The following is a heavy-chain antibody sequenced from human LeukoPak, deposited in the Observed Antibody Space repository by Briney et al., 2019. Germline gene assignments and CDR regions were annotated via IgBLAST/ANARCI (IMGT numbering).Heavy chain of an antibody. CDR1: GGSFSGYY. CDR2: INHSGST. CDR3: ARGNPVLRDIVVVPAATRASWFDP. J-gene: IGHJ5*02. D-gene: IGHD2-2*01. V-gene: IGHV4-34*01. Sequence: TSETLSLTCAVYGGSFSGYYWSWIRQPPGKGLEWIGEINHSGSTNYNPSLKSRVTISVDTSKNQFSLKLSSVTAADTAVYYCARGNPVLRDIVVVPAATRASWFDPWGQGTLVTVSS.